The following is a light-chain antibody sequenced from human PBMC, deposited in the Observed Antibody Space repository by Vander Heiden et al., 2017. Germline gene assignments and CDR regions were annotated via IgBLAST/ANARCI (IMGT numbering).Light chain of an antibody. CDR3: QQSYSTPYT. Sequence: DIQLTQPPSSLSASVGDRATIPCRASQSINSYLNWYQQKPVKAPRLLIYAASNLQSGGPSRFSGSGSGTDVTITISSLQPEDFATYYWQQSYSTPYTFGQGTKLEIK. V-gene: IGKV1-39*01. CDR1: QSINSY. CDR2: AAS. J-gene: IGKJ2*01.